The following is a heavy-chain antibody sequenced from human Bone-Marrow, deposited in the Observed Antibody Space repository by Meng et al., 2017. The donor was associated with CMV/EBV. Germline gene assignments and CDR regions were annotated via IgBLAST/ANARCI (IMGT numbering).Heavy chain of an antibody. Sequence: GGSLRLSCAASGFTFSSYEMNWVRQAPGKGLEWVANIKQDGSEKYYVDSVKGRFTISRDNAKNSLYLQMNSLRAEDTAVYYCAKDSRLVRSLEWLPPLDYWGQGTLVT. D-gene: IGHD3-3*01. CDR1: GFTFSSYE. J-gene: IGHJ4*02. CDR2: IKQDGSEK. CDR3: AKDSRLVRSLEWLPPLDY. V-gene: IGHV3-7*01.